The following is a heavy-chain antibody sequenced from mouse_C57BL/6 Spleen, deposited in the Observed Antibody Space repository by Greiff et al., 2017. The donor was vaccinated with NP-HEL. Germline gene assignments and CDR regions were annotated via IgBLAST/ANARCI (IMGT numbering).Heavy chain of an antibody. CDR2: IDPSDSYT. Sequence: QVQLQQPGAELVKPGASVKLSCKASGYTFTSYWMQWVKQRPGQGLEWIGEIDPSDSYTNYNQKFKGKATLTVDTSSSTAYMQLSSLTSEDSAVYYCARRGYGNYLCDYWGQGTTLTVSS. J-gene: IGHJ2*01. CDR1: GYTFTSYW. V-gene: IGHV1-50*01. CDR3: ARRGYGNYLCDY. D-gene: IGHD2-10*02.